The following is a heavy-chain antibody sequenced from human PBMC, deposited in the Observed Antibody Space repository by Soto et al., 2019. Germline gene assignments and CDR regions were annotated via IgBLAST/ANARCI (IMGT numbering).Heavy chain of an antibody. V-gene: IGHV4-59*01. CDR2: IYYSGST. D-gene: IGHD1-26*01. CDR3: ARSLYSGSYNNWFDP. CDR1: GGSISSYY. J-gene: IGHJ5*02. Sequence: SETLSLTCTVSGGSISSYYWSWIRQPPGKGLEYIGYIYYSGSTNYNPSLKSRGTISVDTSKKQFSLKLSSVTAADTAVYYCARSLYSGSYNNWFDPWGQGTLVTVSS.